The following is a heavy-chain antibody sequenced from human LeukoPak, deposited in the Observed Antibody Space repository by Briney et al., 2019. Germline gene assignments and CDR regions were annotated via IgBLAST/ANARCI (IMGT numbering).Heavy chain of an antibody. Sequence: PGGSLRLSCAASGFTFSSYTMNWVRQAPGKGLEWVSSISYSNSYICYADSVKGRFTISRDTAKNSLYLQMNSLRAEDTAVYYCARGGRTVTTPVGVDYWGQGPLVTVSS. CDR3: ARGGRTVTTPVGVDY. J-gene: IGHJ4*02. D-gene: IGHD4-17*01. V-gene: IGHV3-21*01. CDR2: ISYSNSYI. CDR1: GFTFSSYT.